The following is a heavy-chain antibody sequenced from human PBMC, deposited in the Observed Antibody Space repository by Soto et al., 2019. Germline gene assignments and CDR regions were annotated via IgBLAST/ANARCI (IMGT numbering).Heavy chain of an antibody. CDR3: ARANWYSEY. Sequence: QVQLQESGPGLVKPSETLSLTCTVSGGAISTHYWIWIRQPPGKGLEWIGYIHYNGNTNYNPSLESRVQMSVDTSKTPISLTLSSVPAADTAVKYCARANWYSEYWGQGTLVTVSS. V-gene: IGHV4-59*11. CDR1: GGAISTHY. CDR2: IHYNGNT. J-gene: IGHJ4*02. D-gene: IGHD7-27*01.